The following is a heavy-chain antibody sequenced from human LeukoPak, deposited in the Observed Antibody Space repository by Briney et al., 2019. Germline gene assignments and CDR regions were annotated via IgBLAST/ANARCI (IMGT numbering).Heavy chain of an antibody. V-gene: IGHV4-39*01. CDR3: ATHPPVTTPRSWFDP. CDR1: GGSISSSSYY. J-gene: IGHJ5*02. CDR2: IYYSGRT. D-gene: IGHD4-17*01. Sequence: SETLSPTCTVSGGSISSSSYYWGWIRQPPGKGLEWIGSIYYSGRTYYNPSLKSRVTISVDTSKNQFSLKLSSVTAADTAVYYCATHPPVTTPRSWFDPWGQGTLVTVSS.